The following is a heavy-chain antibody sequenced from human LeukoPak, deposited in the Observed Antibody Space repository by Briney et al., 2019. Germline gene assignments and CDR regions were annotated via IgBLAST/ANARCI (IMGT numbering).Heavy chain of an antibody. CDR3: ARAPTYYYDSSGYYSRGTYFDY. D-gene: IGHD3-22*01. V-gene: IGHV3-9*03. CDR1: GFTFDDYA. Sequence: GGSLRLSCAASGFTFDDYAMHWVRQAPGKGLEWVSGISWNSGSIGYADSVKGRFTISRDNAKNSLYLQMNSLRAEDMALYYCARAPTYYYDSSGYYSRGTYFDYWGQGTLVTVSS. J-gene: IGHJ4*02. CDR2: ISWNSGSI.